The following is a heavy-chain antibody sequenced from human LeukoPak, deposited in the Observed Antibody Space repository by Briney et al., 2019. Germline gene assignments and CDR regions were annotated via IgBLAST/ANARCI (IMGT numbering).Heavy chain of an antibody. J-gene: IGHJ3*02. Sequence: GGSLRLSCEASGFSFSGYAMSWVRQAPGKGLVWVSRINTDGSSTSYADSVKGRFTISRDNAKNTLYLQMNSLRAEDTAVYYCARDLGSYDAFDIWGQGTMVTVSS. CDR2: INTDGSST. CDR1: GFSFSGYA. D-gene: IGHD1-26*01. V-gene: IGHV3-74*01. CDR3: ARDLGSYDAFDI.